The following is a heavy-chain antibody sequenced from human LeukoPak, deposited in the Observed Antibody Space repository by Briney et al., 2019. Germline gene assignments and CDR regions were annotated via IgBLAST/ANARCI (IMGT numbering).Heavy chain of an antibody. CDR2: ISSSGSTI. Sequence: PGGSLRLSCAASGFTFSSYEMNWVRQAPGKGLEWVSYISSSGSTIYYADSVKGRFTISRDNSKNTLYLQMNSLRAEDTAVYYCAKDIMAYYDYVWGSYRHDYWGQGTLVTVSS. CDR1: GFTFSSYE. J-gene: IGHJ4*02. D-gene: IGHD3-16*02. CDR3: AKDIMAYYDYVWGSYRHDY. V-gene: IGHV3-48*03.